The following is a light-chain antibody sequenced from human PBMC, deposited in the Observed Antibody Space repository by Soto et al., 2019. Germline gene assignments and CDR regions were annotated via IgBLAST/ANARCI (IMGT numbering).Light chain of an antibody. CDR2: EVS. V-gene: IGLV2-14*01. CDR3: SSYTTTTARV. Sequence: QSALTQPASVSGSPGQSITISCTGTSSDVGRYKYVSWYQQHPGKVPKLMIYEVSNRPSGVSSRFSGSKSGNTASLTISGLQAEDEADYYCSSYTTTTARVFGGGTKLTGL. J-gene: IGLJ3*02. CDR1: SSDVGRYKY.